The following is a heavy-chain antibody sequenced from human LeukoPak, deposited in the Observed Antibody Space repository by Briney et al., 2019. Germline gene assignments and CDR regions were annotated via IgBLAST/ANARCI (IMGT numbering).Heavy chain of an antibody. CDR2: ISSSSSYI. CDR3: ARVGYDILTGYYLFNY. CDR1: GFTFSSYS. V-gene: IGHV3-21*01. D-gene: IGHD3-9*01. Sequence: TGGSLRLSCAAPGFTFSSYSMNWVRQAPGKGLEWVSSISSSSSYIYYAHSVKGRFTISRDNAKNSLYLQMNSLRAEDTAVYYCARVGYDILTGYYLFNYWGQGTLVTVSS. J-gene: IGHJ4*02.